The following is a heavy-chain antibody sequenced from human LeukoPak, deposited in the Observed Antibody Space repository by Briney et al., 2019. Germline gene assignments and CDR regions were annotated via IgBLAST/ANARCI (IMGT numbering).Heavy chain of an antibody. CDR2: ISYDGSNK. J-gene: IGHJ4*02. CDR1: GFTFSSYA. V-gene: IGHV3-30-3*01. D-gene: IGHD3-10*01. Sequence: GGSLRLSCAASGFTFSSYAMHWVRQAPGKGLEWVAVISYDGSNKYYADSVKGRFTISRDNSKNTLYLQMNSLRDEDTAVYYCARDNCYGSGNLDYWGQGTLVTVSS. CDR3: ARDNCYGSGNLDY.